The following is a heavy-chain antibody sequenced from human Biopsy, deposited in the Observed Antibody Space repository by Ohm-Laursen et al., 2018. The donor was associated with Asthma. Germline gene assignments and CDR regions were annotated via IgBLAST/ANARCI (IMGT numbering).Heavy chain of an antibody. D-gene: IGHD5-24*01. Sequence: SLRLSCAASGFTFSTYAMHWVRQAPGKGLEWVAVISYDGSNKYYADSVKGRFTISRDNSKNTLYLQMNGLRGDDTAVYYCARDMNRDGWYFDYWGQGTLVTVSS. V-gene: IGHV3-30-3*01. CDR2: ISYDGSNK. J-gene: IGHJ4*02. CDR3: ARDMNRDGWYFDY. CDR1: GFTFSTYA.